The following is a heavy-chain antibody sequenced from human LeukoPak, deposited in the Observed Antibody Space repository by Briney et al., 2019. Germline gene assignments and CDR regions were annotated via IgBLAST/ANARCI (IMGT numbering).Heavy chain of an antibody. CDR2: INHSGST. CDR1: GGSFSGYY. V-gene: IGHV4-34*01. CDR3: AGRYSSSWYGLGYYYYMDV. Sequence: SETLSLTCAVYGGSFSGYYWSWIRQPPGKGLEWIGEINHSGSTNYNPSLKSRVTISVDTSKNQFSLKLSSVTAADTAVYYCAGRYSSSWYGLGYYYYMDVWGKGTTVTISS. J-gene: IGHJ6*03. D-gene: IGHD6-13*01.